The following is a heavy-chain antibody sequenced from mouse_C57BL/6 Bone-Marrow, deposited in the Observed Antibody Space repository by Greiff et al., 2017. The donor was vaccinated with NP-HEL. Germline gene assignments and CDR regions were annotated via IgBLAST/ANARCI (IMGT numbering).Heavy chain of an antibody. Sequence: QVQLQQPGAELVKPGASVKLSCKASGYTFTSYWMHWVKQRPGQGLEWIGMIHPNSGSTNYNEKLKSKATLTVDKSSSTAYMQLSSLTSEDSAFYYGALTGPYYFDYWGQGTTLTVSS. D-gene: IGHD4-1*01. CDR2: IHPNSGST. J-gene: IGHJ2*01. CDR3: ALTGPYYFDY. CDR1: GYTFTSYW. V-gene: IGHV1-64*01.